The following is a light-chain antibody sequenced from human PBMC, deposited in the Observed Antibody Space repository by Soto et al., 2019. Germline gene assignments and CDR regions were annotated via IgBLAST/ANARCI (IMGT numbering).Light chain of an antibody. Sequence: IVMRQSRATLSVSPVERAILSCRASQSISINLAWYQQKPGQAPRLLIYAASNRATGVPARFSGSWSGTEFTLTISSLQSEDFAVYYCQQYNNWITFGQGTRLEIK. V-gene: IGKV3-15*01. CDR3: QQYNNWIT. J-gene: IGKJ5*01. CDR1: QSISIN. CDR2: AAS.